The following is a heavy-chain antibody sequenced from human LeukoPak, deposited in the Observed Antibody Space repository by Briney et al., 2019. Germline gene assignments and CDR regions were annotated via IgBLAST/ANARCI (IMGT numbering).Heavy chain of an antibody. D-gene: IGHD3-3*01. V-gene: IGHV3-30*18. CDR1: GFTFSDYY. Sequence: GGSLRLSCAASGFTFSDYYMSWIRQAPGKGLEWVAVISYDGSNKYYADSVKGRFTISRDNSKNTLYLQMNSLRAEDTAVYYCAKGVRFLEWLPTGMDVWGQGTTVTVSS. J-gene: IGHJ6*02. CDR2: ISYDGSNK. CDR3: AKGVRFLEWLPTGMDV.